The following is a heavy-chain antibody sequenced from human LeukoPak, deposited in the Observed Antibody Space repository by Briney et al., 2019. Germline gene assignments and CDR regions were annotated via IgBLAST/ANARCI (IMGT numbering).Heavy chain of an antibody. CDR2: VSGSGTDT. CDR3: AKRKFYGSGSVFVSHAFDS. D-gene: IGHD3-10*01. V-gene: IGHV3-23*01. J-gene: IGHJ3*01. Sequence: PGGSLRLSCAASGFSLSSYAMSWVRQTPGKGLDWVSAVSGSGTDTFYDNSVKGRFTISRDNSKNTLYPQMNDLRAEDTAIYYCAKRKFYGSGSVFVSHAFDSWGQGTMVTVSS. CDR1: GFSLSSYA.